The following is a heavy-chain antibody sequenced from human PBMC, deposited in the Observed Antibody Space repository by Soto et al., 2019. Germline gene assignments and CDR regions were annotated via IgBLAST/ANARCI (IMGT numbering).Heavy chain of an antibody. J-gene: IGHJ6*02. Sequence: QVQLVQSGAEVKKPGASVKVSCKASGYTFTSYGISWVRQAPGQELEWMGWISAYNGNTNYAQKLQGRVTMTTDTSTSTAYIELRSLRSDDTAVYYCARDFCLWGSYICGMDVWGQGTTVTVSS. D-gene: IGHD3-16*01. CDR2: ISAYNGNT. V-gene: IGHV1-18*01. CDR1: GYTFTSYG. CDR3: ARDFCLWGSYICGMDV.